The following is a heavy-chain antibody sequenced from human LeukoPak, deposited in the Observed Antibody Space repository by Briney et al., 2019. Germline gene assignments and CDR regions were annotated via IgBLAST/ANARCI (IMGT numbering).Heavy chain of an antibody. CDR3: ARGISMDV. CDR1: GFTFSTYW. J-gene: IGHJ6*02. V-gene: IGHV3-74*01. CDR2: IKTDGSVT. Sequence: GRSLRLSCAASGFTFSTYWMHWVRQAPGKGLVWVSRIKTDGSVTNYADSVEGRFTISRDNAKNTLYLQMNSLRVEDTAVYYCARGISMDVWGQGTTVTVSS.